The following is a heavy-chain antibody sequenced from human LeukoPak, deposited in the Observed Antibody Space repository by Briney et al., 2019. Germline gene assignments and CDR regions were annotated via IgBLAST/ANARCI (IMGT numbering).Heavy chain of an antibody. CDR1: GGSISNYY. V-gene: IGHV4-4*07. Sequence: SETLSLTCTVSGGSISNYYWSWMRQPAGKGLEWIGRIYAGRNTDHNPSLKSRVTMSLDSSKNQFSLRMTSVTPADTAVYYCAREHKDYDGDGYYYGYWGQGTLVTVSS. CDR3: AREHKDYDGDGYYYGY. CDR2: IYAGRNT. D-gene: IGHD2-21*02. J-gene: IGHJ4*02.